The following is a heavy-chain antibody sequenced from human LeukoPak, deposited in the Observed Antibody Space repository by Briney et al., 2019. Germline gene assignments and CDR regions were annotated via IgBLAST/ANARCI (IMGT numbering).Heavy chain of an antibody. CDR3: ARDLTMVSVTAILY. D-gene: IGHD2-21*02. J-gene: IGHJ4*02. CDR1: GFTFSSYG. CDR2: IRYDGSNK. Sequence: GGSLRLSCAASGFTFSSYGIHWVRQAPGKGLEWVAFIRYDGSNKYYADSVKGRFTISRDNSKNTLYLQMNSLRAEDTAVYYCARDLTMVSVTAILYWGQGTLVTVSS. V-gene: IGHV3-30*02.